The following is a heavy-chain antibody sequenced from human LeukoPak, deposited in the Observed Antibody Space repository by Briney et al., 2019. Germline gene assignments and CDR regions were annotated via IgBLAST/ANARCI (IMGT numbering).Heavy chain of an antibody. CDR1: GFTFSSYA. J-gene: IGHJ4*02. CDR2: ISYDGSNK. Sequence: TGGSLRLSCAASGFTFSSYAMHWVRQAPGKGLEWVAVISYDGSNKYYADSVKGRFTISRDNSKNTLYLQMNSLGAEDTAVYYCARDRYSSSWYSPSFDYWGQGTLVTVSS. V-gene: IGHV3-30-3*01. CDR3: ARDRYSSSWYSPSFDY. D-gene: IGHD6-13*01.